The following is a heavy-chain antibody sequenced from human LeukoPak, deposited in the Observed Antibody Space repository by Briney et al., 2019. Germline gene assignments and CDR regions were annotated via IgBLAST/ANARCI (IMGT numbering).Heavy chain of an antibody. J-gene: IGHJ6*03. CDR1: GYTFTSYD. CDR3: AREVTVTTLSAYYYYMDV. Sequence: ASVKVSCKASGYTFTSYDINWVRQATRQGLEWMGWMNPNSGNTGYAQKFQGRVTMTRNTSISTAYMELSSLRSEDTAVYYCAREVTVTTLSAYYYYMDVWGKGTTVTVSS. V-gene: IGHV1-8*01. D-gene: IGHD4-17*01. CDR2: MNPNSGNT.